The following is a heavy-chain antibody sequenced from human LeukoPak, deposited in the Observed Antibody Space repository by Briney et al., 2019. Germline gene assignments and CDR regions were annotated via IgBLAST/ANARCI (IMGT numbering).Heavy chain of an antibody. CDR3: ARGYYYVSGSYSFFDY. Sequence: SETLSLTCTVSGGSISTSSYYWGWIRQPPGKGLECLGTIYYTGTTYYNPSLKSRVTISVDTSKNQFSLKLSSVTAADTAVYYCARGYYYVSGSYSFFDYWGQGTLVTVSS. CDR1: GGSISTSSYY. D-gene: IGHD3-10*01. V-gene: IGHV4-39*01. J-gene: IGHJ4*02. CDR2: IYYTGTT.